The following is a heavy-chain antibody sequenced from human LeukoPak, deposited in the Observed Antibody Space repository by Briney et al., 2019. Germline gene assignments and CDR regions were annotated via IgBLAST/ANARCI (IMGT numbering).Heavy chain of an antibody. V-gene: IGHV3-7*01. Sequence: GGSLRLSCAASGFTFSSYSMNWVRQAPGKGLEWVANIKQDGSEKYYVDSVKGRFTISRDNAKNSLYLQMNSLRAEDTAVYYCASEADYFDYWGQGTLVTVSS. CDR3: ASEADYFDY. CDR1: GFTFSSYS. J-gene: IGHJ4*02. CDR2: IKQDGSEK.